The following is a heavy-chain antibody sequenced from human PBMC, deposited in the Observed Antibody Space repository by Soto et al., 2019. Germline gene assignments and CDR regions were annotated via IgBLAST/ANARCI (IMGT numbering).Heavy chain of an antibody. D-gene: IGHD6-19*01. V-gene: IGHV1-2*02. CDR3: ARPPGYISDWYYFDL. J-gene: IGHJ4*02. CDR1: GYTFIDYY. CDR2: ISPKSGGT. Sequence: VQLVQSGAEVKKPGASVKVSGEASGYTFIDYYMHWVRQAPGQGCEWMGRISPKSGGTNEAQKFQGRVTMTWDTSLNTAYMELSSLMSEDTAVYYCARPPGYISDWYYFDLWGQGTLVTVSS.